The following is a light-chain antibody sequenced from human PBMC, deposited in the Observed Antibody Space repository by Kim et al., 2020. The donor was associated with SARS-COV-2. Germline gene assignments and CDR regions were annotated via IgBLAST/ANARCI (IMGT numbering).Light chain of an antibody. CDR2: YES. V-gene: IGLV3-21*04. CDR3: QVWDSDSDQWV. CDR1: NMGSRS. J-gene: IGLJ3*02. Sequence: PGKTAMMTCGGNNMGSRSVHWCLQKPGQAPLLVIYYESGRPSGIPERFSGSKSGNTATLTISRVEAGDEADYYCQVWDSDSDQWVFGGGTQLTVL.